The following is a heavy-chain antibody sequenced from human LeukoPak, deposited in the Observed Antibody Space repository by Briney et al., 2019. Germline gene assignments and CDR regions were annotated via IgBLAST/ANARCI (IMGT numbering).Heavy chain of an antibody. J-gene: IGHJ4*02. CDR3: AKDRLEQQLVFDY. Sequence: PGGSLRLSCAGSGFTFEDYGMSWVRQAPGKGLEWVSAISGSGGSTYYADSVKGRFTISRDNSKNTLYLQMNSLRAEDTAVYYCAKDRLEQQLVFDYWGQGTLVTVSS. CDR2: ISGSGGST. CDR1: GFTFEDYG. D-gene: IGHD6-13*01. V-gene: IGHV3-23*01.